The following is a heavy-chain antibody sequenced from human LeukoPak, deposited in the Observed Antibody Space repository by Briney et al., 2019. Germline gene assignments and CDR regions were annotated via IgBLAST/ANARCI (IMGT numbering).Heavy chain of an antibody. V-gene: IGHV4-59*01. D-gene: IGHD3-3*01. CDR1: GGSIGSYY. CDR2: IYYSGST. CDR3: ARASGYSLYYYYYGMDV. J-gene: IGHJ6*02. Sequence: PSETLSLTCTVSGGSIGSYYWSWIRQPPGKGLEWIGYIYYSGSTNYNPSLKSRVTISVDTSKNQFSLKLSSVTAADTAVYYCARASGYSLYYYYYGMDVWGQGTTVTVSS.